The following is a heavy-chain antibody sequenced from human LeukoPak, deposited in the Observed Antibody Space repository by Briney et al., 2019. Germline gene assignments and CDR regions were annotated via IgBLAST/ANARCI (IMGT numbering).Heavy chain of an antibody. Sequence: GSLRLSCAASGFTFSSYSMNWVRQAPGKGLEWVSSISSSSSYIYYADSVKGRFTISRDNAKNSLYLQMNSLRAEDTAVYYCARGANSGGYPPHFDYWGQGTLVTVSS. CDR1: GFTFSSYS. CDR2: ISSSSSYI. D-gene: IGHD1-26*01. V-gene: IGHV3-21*01. CDR3: ARGANSGGYPPHFDY. J-gene: IGHJ4*02.